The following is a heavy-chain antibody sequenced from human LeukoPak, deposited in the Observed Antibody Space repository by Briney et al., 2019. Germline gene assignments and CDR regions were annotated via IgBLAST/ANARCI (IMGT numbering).Heavy chain of an antibody. V-gene: IGHV4-59*08. CDR3: ARKSYMDV. CDR1: GGSISSYY. CDR2: IYYSGST. J-gene: IGHJ6*04. Sequence: SETLSLTCTVSGGSISSYYWSWIRQPPGKGLEWIGYIYYSGSTYYNPSLKSRVTISVDTSKNQFSLKLSSVTAADTAVYYCARKSYMDVWGKGTTVTISS.